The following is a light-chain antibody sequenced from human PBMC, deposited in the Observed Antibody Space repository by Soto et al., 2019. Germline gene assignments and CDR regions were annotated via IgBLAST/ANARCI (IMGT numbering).Light chain of an antibody. Sequence: EVVMPQSPATLSVSPGEIATLSCRASQSISTNVAWYQQKPGKVPRLLTYEASSRAAGIPARFTGIGSGTEFIITISGLPSEDFAVYYCQEYNNWPTWTLGQGTKVEIK. CDR3: QEYNNWPTWT. CDR1: QSISTN. V-gene: IGKV3-15*01. J-gene: IGKJ1*01. CDR2: EAS.